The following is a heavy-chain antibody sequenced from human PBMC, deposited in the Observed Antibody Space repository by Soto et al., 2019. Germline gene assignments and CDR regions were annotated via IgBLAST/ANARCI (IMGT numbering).Heavy chain of an antibody. CDR2: IYYSGST. CDR1: GGSISRGGYY. J-gene: IGHJ4*02. Sequence: QVQLQESGPGLVKPSQTLSLTCTVSGGSISRGGYYWSWMRQHPGKGLEWIGYIYYSGSTYYNPSLNSRVTIPVDTSKNQFSLKLSSVTAADTAVYYCARYSNWYYFDYWGQGTLVTVSS. V-gene: IGHV4-31*03. CDR3: ARYSNWYYFDY. D-gene: IGHD4-4*01.